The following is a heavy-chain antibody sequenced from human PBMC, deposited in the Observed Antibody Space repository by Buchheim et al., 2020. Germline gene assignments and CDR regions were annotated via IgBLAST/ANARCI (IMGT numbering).Heavy chain of an antibody. CDR2: IWYDGSNK. CDR3: ARDWSPDSSFDYYYGMDV. CDR1: GFTFSSYG. D-gene: IGHD3-3*01. Sequence: QVQLVESGGGVVQPGRSLRLSCAASGFTFSSYGMHWVRQAPGKGLEWVAVIWYDGSNKYYADYVKGRFTISRANSNNTLYLQMNSLRAEDTAVYYCARDWSPDSSFDYYYGMDVWGQGTT. V-gene: IGHV3-33*01. J-gene: IGHJ6*02.